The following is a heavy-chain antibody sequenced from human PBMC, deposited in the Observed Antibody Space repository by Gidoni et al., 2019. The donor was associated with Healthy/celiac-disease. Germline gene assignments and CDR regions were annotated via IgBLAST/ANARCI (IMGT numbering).Heavy chain of an antibody. J-gene: IGHJ3*02. D-gene: IGHD6-13*01. CDR3: ARGKAVAGYDVLDI. CDR1: GGSFNGYY. Sequence: QVQLQQWGAGLLKPSETLSLTCAVYGGSFNGYYWRWIRQPHGKGLEWIGEINHSGSTNHNPSLKSRVTISVDTSKNQFSLKLSSVTAADTAVYFCARGKAVAGYDVLDIWGQGTMVTVSS. V-gene: IGHV4-34*01. CDR2: INHSGST.